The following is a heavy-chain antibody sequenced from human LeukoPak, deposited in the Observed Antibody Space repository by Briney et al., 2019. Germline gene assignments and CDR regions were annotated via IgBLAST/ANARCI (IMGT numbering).Heavy chain of an antibody. Sequence: GGSLRLSCAASGFTFSSYSMNWVRQAPGKGLECVSYISGSTTTIYCADSVKGRFTISRDNAKNSLYLQMNSLRAEDTAVYYCARDRGIAARPAYYYGMDVWGQETTVTVSS. CDR3: ARDRGIAARPAYYYGMDV. J-gene: IGHJ6*02. CDR1: GFTFSSYS. CDR2: ISGSTTTI. V-gene: IGHV3-48*01. D-gene: IGHD6-6*01.